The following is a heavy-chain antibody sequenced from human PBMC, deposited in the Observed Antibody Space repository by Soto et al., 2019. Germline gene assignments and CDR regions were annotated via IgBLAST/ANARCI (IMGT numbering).Heavy chain of an antibody. CDR2: MNTGDVNA. CDR3: ARSSKLYYLDDSSYLDF. Sequence: ASVKVSCKASGYNFNTYAMHWVRQAPGQRLEWMGWMNTGDVNAKYSQRFQGRVTFTKDTSANTAYMELRSLTSEDTAVYYCARSSKLYYLDDSSYLDFWGQGTPVTVSS. V-gene: IGHV1-3*04. CDR1: GYNFNTYA. J-gene: IGHJ4*02. D-gene: IGHD3-22*01.